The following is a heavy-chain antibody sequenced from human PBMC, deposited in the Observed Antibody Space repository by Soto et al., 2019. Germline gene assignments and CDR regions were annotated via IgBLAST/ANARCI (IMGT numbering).Heavy chain of an antibody. D-gene: IGHD4-17*01. V-gene: IGHV1-8*01. CDR3: ARSTTVTFYYYYYYGMDV. Sequence: QVQLVQSGAEVKKPGASVKVSCKASGYTFTSYDINWVRQATGQGLEWMGWMNPNSGNTGYAQKFQGRVTMTRNTSISTAYMELSSLRSEDTAVYYCARSTTVTFYYYYYYGMDVWGQGTTVTVSS. CDR1: GYTFTSYD. CDR2: MNPNSGNT. J-gene: IGHJ6*02.